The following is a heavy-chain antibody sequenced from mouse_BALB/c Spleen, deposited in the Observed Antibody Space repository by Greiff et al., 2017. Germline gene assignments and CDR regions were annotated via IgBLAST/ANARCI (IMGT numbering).Heavy chain of an antibody. Sequence: EVKVVESGGGLVKPGGSLKLSCAASGFTFSSYAMSWVRQSPEKRLEWVAEISSGGSYTYYPDTVTGRFTISRDNAKNTLYLEMSSLRSEDTAMYYCARILTHYYAMDYWGQGTSVTVSS. CDR1: GFTFSSYA. CDR2: ISSGGSYT. J-gene: IGHJ4*01. D-gene: IGHD4-1*01. V-gene: IGHV5-9-4*01. CDR3: ARILTHYYAMDY.